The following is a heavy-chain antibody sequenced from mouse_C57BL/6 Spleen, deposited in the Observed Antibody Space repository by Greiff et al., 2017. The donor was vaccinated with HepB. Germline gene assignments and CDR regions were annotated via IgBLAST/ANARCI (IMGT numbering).Heavy chain of an antibody. CDR3: ARMGYYYGSSYVFDY. J-gene: IGHJ2*01. V-gene: IGHV5-16*01. D-gene: IGHD1-1*01. CDR2: INYDGSST. CDR1: GFTFSDYY. Sequence: VESEGGLVQPGSSMKLSCTASGFTFSDYYMAWVRQVPEKGLEWVANINYDGSSTYYLDSLKSRFIISRDNAKNILYLQMSSLKSEDTATYYCARMGYYYGSSYVFDYWGQGTTLTVSS.